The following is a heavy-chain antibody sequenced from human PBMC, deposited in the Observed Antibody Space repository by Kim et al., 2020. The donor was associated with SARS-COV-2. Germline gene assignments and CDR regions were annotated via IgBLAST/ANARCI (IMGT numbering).Heavy chain of an antibody. CDR3: ARIAVAGIGITYFDY. V-gene: IGHV5-10-1*01. J-gene: IGHJ4*02. D-gene: IGHD6-19*01. Sequence: PAFQGHVTISADKSISTAYLQWSSLKASDTAMYYCARIAVAGIGITYFDYWGQGTLVTVSS.